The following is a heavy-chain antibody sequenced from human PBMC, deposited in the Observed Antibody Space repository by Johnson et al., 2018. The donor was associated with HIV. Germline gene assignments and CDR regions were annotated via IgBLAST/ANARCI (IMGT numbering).Heavy chain of an antibody. Sequence: QVQLVESGGGVVQPGRSLRLSCAASGFTFSSYAMHWVRQAPGKGLEWVAVISYDGSNEYYADSVKGRFAISRDNSKNTLYLQMNSLRAEDTAVYYCVKDGGANWYHAFDIWGQGTMVTVSS. J-gene: IGHJ3*02. CDR2: ISYDGSNE. CDR3: VKDGGANWYHAFDI. V-gene: IGHV3-30*09. D-gene: IGHD1-1*01. CDR1: GFTFSSYA.